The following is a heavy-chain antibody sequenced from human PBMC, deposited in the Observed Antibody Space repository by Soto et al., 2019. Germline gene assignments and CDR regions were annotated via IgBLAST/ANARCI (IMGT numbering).Heavy chain of an antibody. CDR3: AHRKGSPFDP. CDR2: IYWDDDK. Sequence: QITLKESGPTLVKPTQTLTLTCTFSGFSLSTSGVGVGWIRQPPGKALEWLALIYWDDDKRYSPSLKSRLPLTKDTTKHHVALTMPTLDPLDTPTFYCAHRKGSPFDPWGQGTLVT. D-gene: IGHD6-13*01. J-gene: IGHJ5*02. CDR1: GFSLSTSGVG. V-gene: IGHV2-5*02.